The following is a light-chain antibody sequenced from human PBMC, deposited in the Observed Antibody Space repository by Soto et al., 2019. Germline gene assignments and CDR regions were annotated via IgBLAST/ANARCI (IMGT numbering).Light chain of an antibody. V-gene: IGKV3-11*01. CDR3: QQHSNWPV. CDR1: QRISSY. Sequence: EIVLTQSPATLSLSPGERATLSCRASQRISSYLAWYQQKPGQAPRLLIYDTSNRATGIPARFGGSGSGTDFTLTISSLEPEDFAVYYCQQHSNWPVFGQGTKLEIK. CDR2: DTS. J-gene: IGKJ2*01.